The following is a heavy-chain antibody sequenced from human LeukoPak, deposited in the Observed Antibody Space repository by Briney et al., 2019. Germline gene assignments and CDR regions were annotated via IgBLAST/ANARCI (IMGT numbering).Heavy chain of an antibody. V-gene: IGHV3-23*01. CDR2: ISGSGMHT. CDR3: AKAIFRYYEGLFDF. Sequence: GGSLRLSCAASGFIFSGHAMNWVRQVPGKGLEWVSSISGSGMHTYYAAPVKGRFTISRDNSKNTADLQMNSLRTEDTAIYYCAKAIFRYYEGLFDFWGQGILVTVSS. D-gene: IGHD3-9*01. CDR1: GFIFSGHA. J-gene: IGHJ4*02.